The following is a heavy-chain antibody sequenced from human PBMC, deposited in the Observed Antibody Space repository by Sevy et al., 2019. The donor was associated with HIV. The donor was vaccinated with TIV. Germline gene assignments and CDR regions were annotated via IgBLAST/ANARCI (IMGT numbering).Heavy chain of an antibody. CDR1: GFTFSNYA. CDR2: IRISGGNT. V-gene: IGHV3-23*01. D-gene: IGHD6-19*01. J-gene: IGHJ4*02. Sequence: GGSLRLSCAASGFTFSNYAMSWVRQAPGKGLEWVSSIRISGGNTYYADSVKGRFTFSRDNSKNTLYLQMNSLRAEDTAVYYCAKEWTQLSDWYGELDYWGQGSLVTVSS. CDR3: AKEWTQLSDWYGELDY.